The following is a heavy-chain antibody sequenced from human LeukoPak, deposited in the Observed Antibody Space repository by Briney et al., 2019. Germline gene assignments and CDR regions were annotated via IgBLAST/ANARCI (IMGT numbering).Heavy chain of an antibody. CDR3: ARYAEVYYYIDV. CDR2: TSSSDAGT. D-gene: IGHD2-8*01. Sequence: GGSLRLSCAPSGFTLSTYAMSWVRQTPGKVLECVAATSSSDAGTYHADSVRGRFSISRDHSKNTLYLQMNSLRVEDTAVYFCARYAEVYYYIDVWGTGTTVTVSS. CDR1: GFTLSTYA. V-gene: IGHV3-23*01. J-gene: IGHJ6*03.